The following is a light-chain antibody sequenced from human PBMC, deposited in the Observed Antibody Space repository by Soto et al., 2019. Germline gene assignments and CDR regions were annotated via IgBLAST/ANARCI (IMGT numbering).Light chain of an antibody. CDR1: QSVGSN. V-gene: IGKV3-11*01. CDR2: GAS. Sequence: IVITQSPASLSVSPGERVTLSCRARQSVGSNLAWYQQKPGQAPRLLIYGASTRATGLPARFSGSGSGTDFTLTISSLEPEDFAVYYCRQRSSWPWTFGQGTKVDIK. CDR3: RQRSSWPWT. J-gene: IGKJ1*01.